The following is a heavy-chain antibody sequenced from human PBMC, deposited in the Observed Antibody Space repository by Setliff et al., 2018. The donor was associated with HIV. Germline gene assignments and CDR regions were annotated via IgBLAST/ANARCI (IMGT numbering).Heavy chain of an antibody. CDR1: GGSINSYY. CDR3: ARAAYSGTYLWEPATDL. J-gene: IGHJ2*01. D-gene: IGHD1-26*01. V-gene: IGHV4-4*08. CDR2: VSTSGST. Sequence: PSETLSLTCTVSGGSINSYYWSWIRLPPGRGLEWIGYVSTSGSTNYNPSPRSRITISADTSKNQLSLNLSSVTAADTAVYYCARAAYSGTYLWEPATDLWGRGTLVTVSS.